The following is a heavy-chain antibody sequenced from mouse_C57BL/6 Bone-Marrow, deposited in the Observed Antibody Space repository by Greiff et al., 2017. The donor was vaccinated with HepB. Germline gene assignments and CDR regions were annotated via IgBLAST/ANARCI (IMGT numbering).Heavy chain of an antibody. CDR3: ARGYDYDRISYAMDY. Sequence: EVKLVESGGGLVKPGGSLKLSCAASGFTFSDYGMHWVRQAPEKGLEWVAYISSGSSTIYYADTVKGRFTISRDNAKNTLFLQTTSLRSEDTAMYYCARGYDYDRISYAMDYWGQGTSVTVSS. CDR1: GFTFSDYG. D-gene: IGHD2-4*01. J-gene: IGHJ4*01. CDR2: ISSGSSTI. V-gene: IGHV5-17*01.